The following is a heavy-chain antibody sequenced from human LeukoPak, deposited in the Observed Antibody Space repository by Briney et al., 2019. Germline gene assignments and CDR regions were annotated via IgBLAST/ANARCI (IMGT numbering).Heavy chain of an antibody. CDR3: ARRYCSGGSCYMRGYYGMDV. J-gene: IGHJ6*04. CDR2: ISHSGST. CDR1: NGSFSAYY. D-gene: IGHD2-15*01. Sequence: SETLSLTCAVSNGSFSAYYWSWIRLSPGKGLQWIGEISHSGSTNYNPSLKLRVSISLDTSKNQFSLRLSSVSAADTAVYFCARRYCSGGSCYMRGYYGMDVWATGTTVIVSS. V-gene: IGHV4-34*01.